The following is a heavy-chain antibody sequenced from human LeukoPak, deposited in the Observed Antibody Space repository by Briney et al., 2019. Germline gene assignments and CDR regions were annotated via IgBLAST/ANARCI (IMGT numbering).Heavy chain of an antibody. V-gene: IGHV3-23*01. CDR2: ISASGSNT. Sequence: GGSLRLSCAASGFTFSSYGMSWVRQAPGEGLKWVSIISASGSNTIYVDSVKGRFTISRDNSKNTLYLQMNSLRDEATALYYCARVPSSGWSDTGNWFYPWGQGTLVTVSS. CDR1: GFTFSSYG. J-gene: IGHJ5*01. CDR3: ARVPSSGWSDTGNWFYP. D-gene: IGHD6-19*01.